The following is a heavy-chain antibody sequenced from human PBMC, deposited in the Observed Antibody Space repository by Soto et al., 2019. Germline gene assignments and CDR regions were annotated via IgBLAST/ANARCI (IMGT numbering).Heavy chain of an antibody. J-gene: IGHJ6*02. V-gene: IGHV4-30-4*01. CDR1: GGSISSGDYY. CDR2: IYYSGST. D-gene: IGHD5-18*01. CDR3: ARVPAMVTRRYYYYYGMDV. Sequence: SETLSPTCTVSGGSISSGDYYWSWIRQPPGKGLEWIGYIYYSGSTYYNPSLKSRVTISVDTSKNQFSLKLSSVTAADTAVYYCARVPAMVTRRYYYYYGMDVWGQGTTVTVSS.